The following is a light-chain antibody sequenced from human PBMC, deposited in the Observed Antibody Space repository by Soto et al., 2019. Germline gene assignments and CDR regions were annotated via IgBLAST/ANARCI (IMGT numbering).Light chain of an antibody. Sequence: PPSASGTPGQRVTVSCSGSSSNLGSNTVNWYQQLPGTAPKLLSSSNDQRPSGVPDRFSGSKSGTSASLAISGLQSHDESDYYCAAWDDSLHAVVFGGGTQLTVL. J-gene: IGLJ2*01. CDR3: AAWDDSLHAVV. CDR1: SSNLGSNT. V-gene: IGLV1-44*01. CDR2: SND.